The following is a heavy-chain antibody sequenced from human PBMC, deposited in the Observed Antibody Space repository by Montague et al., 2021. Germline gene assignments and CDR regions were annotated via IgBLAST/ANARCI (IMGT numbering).Heavy chain of an antibody. Sequence: SETLSLTCTVSGDSINTYSWSWIRQPAGKGLEWIGRLSNGGSTNSNPSLKSRVSMSVDTSKNQFSLGLRSVTAADTAVDFCAGDTVGASGCCYYYYMDVWGRGTTVTVSS. CDR2: LSNGGST. V-gene: IGHV4-4*07. D-gene: IGHD1-26*01. CDR3: AGDTVGASGCCYYYYMDV. CDR1: GDSINTYS. J-gene: IGHJ6*03.